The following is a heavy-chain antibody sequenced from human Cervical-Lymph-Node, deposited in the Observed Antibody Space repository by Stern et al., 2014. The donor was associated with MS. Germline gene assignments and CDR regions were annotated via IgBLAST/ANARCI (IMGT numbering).Heavy chain of an antibody. CDR1: EYGFTNYW. Sequence: DQLVQSGAEVKESGESLKISCKTSEYGFTNYWIGWVRQMPGKGLEWIGIIYPGDSDTRYSPSFQGLVTISVDRSTSTAYLQWSSLRPSDTAMYYCARSSTGDAAFDIWGQGTMVTVSS. D-gene: IGHD7-27*01. CDR3: ARSSTGDAAFDI. J-gene: IGHJ3*02. V-gene: IGHV5-51*01. CDR2: IYPGDSDT.